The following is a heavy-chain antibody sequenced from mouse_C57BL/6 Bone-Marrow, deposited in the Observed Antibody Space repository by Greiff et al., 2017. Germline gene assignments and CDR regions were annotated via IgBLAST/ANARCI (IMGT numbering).Heavy chain of an antibody. D-gene: IGHD1-1*01. Sequence: EVMLVESGGDLVKPGGSLKLSCAASGFTFSSYGMSWVRQTPDKRLEWVATISSGGSYTYYPDSVKGRFTISRDNAKNTLYLQMCSLKSEDTAMYYCANYYGSSHWYFDVWGTGTTVTVSS. CDR2: ISSGGSYT. V-gene: IGHV5-6*02. J-gene: IGHJ1*03. CDR3: ANYYGSSHWYFDV. CDR1: GFTFSSYG.